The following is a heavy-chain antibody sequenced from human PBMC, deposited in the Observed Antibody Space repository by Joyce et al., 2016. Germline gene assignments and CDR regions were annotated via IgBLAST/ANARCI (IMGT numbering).Heavy chain of an antibody. Sequence: QVQLVQSGAEVKKPGASVKVSCKASRDTFTDFYIHWMRQTPGQGLEWMRWISPNTGGTNYAQKFQGRVTMTRDTSISTAYMELSRLRSDDTAVYYCARQRRYFDLWGRGTLVAVSS. V-gene: IGHV1-2*02. CDR3: ARQRRYFDL. D-gene: IGHD5-24*01. CDR2: ISPNTGGT. J-gene: IGHJ2*01. CDR1: RDTFTDFY.